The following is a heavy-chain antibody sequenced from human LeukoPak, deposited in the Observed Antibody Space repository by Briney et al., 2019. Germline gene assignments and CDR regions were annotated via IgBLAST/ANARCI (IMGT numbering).Heavy chain of an antibody. Sequence: ASVKVSCKASGYTFTSYGISWVRQAPGQGLEWMGWISAYNGNTNYAQKLQGRVTMTTDTSTSTAYMELRSLRSDGTAVYYCARCEAVAGTGDYWGQGTLVTVSS. CDR2: ISAYNGNT. V-gene: IGHV1-18*01. CDR3: ARCEAVAGTGDY. J-gene: IGHJ4*02. CDR1: GYTFTSYG. D-gene: IGHD6-19*01.